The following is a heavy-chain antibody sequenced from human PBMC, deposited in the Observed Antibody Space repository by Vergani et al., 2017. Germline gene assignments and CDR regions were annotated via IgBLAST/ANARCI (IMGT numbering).Heavy chain of an antibody. CDR1: GGSFSGYY. CDR2: INHSGST. Sequence: QVQLQQWGAGLLKPSETLSLTCAVYGGSFSGYYWSWIRQPPGKGLEWIGEINHSGSTNYNPSLKSRVTISVDTSKNQFSLKLSSVTAADTAVYYCARVTSRWLLFYFDYWGQGTLVTVSS. CDR3: ARVTSRWLLFYFDY. J-gene: IGHJ4*02. V-gene: IGHV4-34*01. D-gene: IGHD3-22*01.